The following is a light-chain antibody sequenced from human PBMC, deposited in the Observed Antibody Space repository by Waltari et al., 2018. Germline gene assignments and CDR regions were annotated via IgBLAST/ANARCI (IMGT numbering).Light chain of an antibody. Sequence: QSALTQPRSVSGSPGQSVTFACTGTTIGGDVYDYVSWYQPHPDKPPILILYDVTKRPSGVPDRFSGSKSGNTAALTISGLQPEDEANYYCLSYTRNDWVFGGGTKLTVL. V-gene: IGLV2-11*01. CDR1: TIGGDVYDY. CDR3: LSYTRNDWV. CDR2: DVT. J-gene: IGLJ3*02.